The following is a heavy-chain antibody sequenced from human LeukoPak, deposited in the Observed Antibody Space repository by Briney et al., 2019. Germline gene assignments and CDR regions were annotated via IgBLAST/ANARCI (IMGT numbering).Heavy chain of an antibody. CDR3: ARDTRYYYDSSGYFYLGFDY. V-gene: IGHV4-38-2*02. J-gene: IGHJ4*02. CDR1: GYSISSGHY. D-gene: IGHD3-22*01. Sequence: SETLSLTCAVSGYSISSGHYWAWVRPPPGKGLEGIGSIYHSGNTYYNASLKSRVSISVDTSKNQFSLKLTSMTAADTAIYYCARDTRYYYDSSGYFYLGFDYWGQGTLVTVSS. CDR2: IYHSGNT.